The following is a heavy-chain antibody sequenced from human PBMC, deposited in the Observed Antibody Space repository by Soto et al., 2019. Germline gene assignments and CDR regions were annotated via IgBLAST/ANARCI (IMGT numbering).Heavy chain of an antibody. J-gene: IGHJ5*02. D-gene: IGHD3-3*01. Sequence: ASVKVSCKASGYTFTSYDINWVRQATGQGLEWMGWMNPNSGNTGYAQKFQGRVTMTRNTSISTAYMELSSLRSEDTAVYYCARNYDFWSGYYRAYKWFDPWGQGTLVTVSS. CDR1: GYTFTSYD. V-gene: IGHV1-8*01. CDR2: MNPNSGNT. CDR3: ARNYDFWSGYYRAYKWFDP.